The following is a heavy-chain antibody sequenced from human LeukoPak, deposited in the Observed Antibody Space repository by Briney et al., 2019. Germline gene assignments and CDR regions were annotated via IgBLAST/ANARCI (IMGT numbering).Heavy chain of an antibody. CDR2: ISGSGGST. Sequence: PGGSLRLSCAASGFTFSSYAMSWVRQAPGKGLEWVSAISGSGGSTYYADSVKGRFTISRDNSKNTLYLQMNSLRAEDTAVYYCAKDPAYITIFGVVITGVFDYWGQGTLVTVSS. J-gene: IGHJ4*02. CDR1: GFTFSSYA. CDR3: AKDPAYITIFGVVITGVFDY. V-gene: IGHV3-23*01. D-gene: IGHD3-3*01.